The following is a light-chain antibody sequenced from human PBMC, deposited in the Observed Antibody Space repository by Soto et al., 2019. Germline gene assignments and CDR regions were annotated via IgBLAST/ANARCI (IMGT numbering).Light chain of an antibody. CDR1: SSNIGAGSD. CDR3: QSYDTNMNGYV. CDR2: GSY. V-gene: IGLV1-40*01. Sequence: QSVLTQPPSVSGAPGQRVTISCTGSSSNIGAGSDVHWYQQVPGTAPKLLVYGSYNRPSGVPDRFSGSKSGTSASPAITGLQAEDEADYYCQSYDTNMNGYVFGTGTKVTVL. J-gene: IGLJ1*01.